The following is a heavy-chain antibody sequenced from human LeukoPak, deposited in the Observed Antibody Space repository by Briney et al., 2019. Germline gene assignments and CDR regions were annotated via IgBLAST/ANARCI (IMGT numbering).Heavy chain of an antibody. V-gene: IGHV4-59*01. Sequence: SETLSLTCTVSGGSISSYDGSWIRQPAGKALEWSGYIDYSGSTNYNPSLKSRVTISVDTSKNQFSLKLSSVTAADTAVYYCARDLTGYCTNGVCDYYYGMDVWGQGTTVTVSS. CDR2: IDYSGST. D-gene: IGHD2-8*01. J-gene: IGHJ6*02. CDR1: GGSISSYD. CDR3: ARDLTGYCTNGVCDYYYGMDV.